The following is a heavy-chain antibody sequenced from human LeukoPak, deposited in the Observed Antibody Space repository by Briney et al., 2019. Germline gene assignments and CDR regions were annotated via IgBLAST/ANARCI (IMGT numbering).Heavy chain of an antibody. V-gene: IGHV5-51*01. J-gene: IGHJ4*02. Sequence: GESLKISCKGSGYSFTNYWFGWVRQMPGKGLEWMAIIYPGDSDTRYSPSFQGQVTISADKSINTAYLQWSSLKASDTAMYFCAREEQSGSSWFAYWGQGTLVTVSP. D-gene: IGHD6-13*01. CDR1: GYSFTNYW. CDR2: IYPGDSDT. CDR3: AREEQSGSSWFAY.